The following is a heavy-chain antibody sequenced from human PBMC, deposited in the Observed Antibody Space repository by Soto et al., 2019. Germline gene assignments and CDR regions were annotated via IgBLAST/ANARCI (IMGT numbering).Heavy chain of an antibody. D-gene: IGHD6-13*01. CDR1: GYRFTSYW. Sequence: ESLKVSCKGCGYRFTSYWIIWVRQMPGKGLEWMGRIDPSDSYTNYSPSFQGQVTISADKSISTAYLQWSSLKASDTAMYYCARRSSSSLYYYYGMDVWGQGTTVTV. CDR2: IDPSDSYT. J-gene: IGHJ6*02. CDR3: ARRSSSSLYYYYGMDV. V-gene: IGHV5-10-1*01.